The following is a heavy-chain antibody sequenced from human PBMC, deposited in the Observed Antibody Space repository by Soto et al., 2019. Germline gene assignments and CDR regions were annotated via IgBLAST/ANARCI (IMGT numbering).Heavy chain of an antibody. Sequence: QVQLVQSGAEVKKPGASVKVSCKASGYTFTNYAMHWVRQAPGQRLEWMGWINAGNGNTKYSQRFQGRVTITRDTSASTAYMELSSLRSEDTAVYYCARNLMDYDLLTGYYMADYSDYWGQGTLVTVSS. CDR2: INAGNGNT. J-gene: IGHJ4*02. CDR3: ARNLMDYDLLTGYYMADYSDY. V-gene: IGHV1-3*01. D-gene: IGHD3-9*01. CDR1: GYTFTNYA.